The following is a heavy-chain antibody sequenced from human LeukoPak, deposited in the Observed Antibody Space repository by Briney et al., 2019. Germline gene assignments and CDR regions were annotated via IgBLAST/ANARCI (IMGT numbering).Heavy chain of an antibody. D-gene: IGHD6-19*01. V-gene: IGHV3-30*03. CDR1: GFSLRNYG. CDR3: AREESSGWYDYFDY. J-gene: IGHJ4*02. CDR2: ISYDESTK. Sequence: PGGSLRLSCVASGFSLRNYGMHWVRQTPGKGLEWVAVISYDESTKNYAESVKGRFTISRDTSKNTVFLQMNSLRVEDTAVYHCAREESSGWYDYFDYWGQGTLVTVSS.